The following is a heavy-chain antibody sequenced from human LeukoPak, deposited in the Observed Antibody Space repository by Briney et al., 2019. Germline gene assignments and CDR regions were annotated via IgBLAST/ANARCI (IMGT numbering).Heavy chain of an antibody. D-gene: IGHD6-19*01. Sequence: GGSLRLSCTASGFTFSRYWMHWVRQDPGKGLVWVSRINRDGSSTTYADSVKGRFTISRDNAKNTLYLQMNGLRAEDTAVYHCVRGSTSDWYPADYWGQGTLVTVSS. CDR1: GFTFSRYW. CDR2: INRDGSST. CDR3: VRGSTSDWYPADY. V-gene: IGHV3-74*01. J-gene: IGHJ4*02.